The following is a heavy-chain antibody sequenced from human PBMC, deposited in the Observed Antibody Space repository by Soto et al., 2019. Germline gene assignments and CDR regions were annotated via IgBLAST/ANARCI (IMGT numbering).Heavy chain of an antibody. CDR3: AKGYDDGGYNWFDP. V-gene: IGHV1-46*01. CDR2: INPSGGAT. CDR1: GYTFTSNY. J-gene: IGHJ5*02. D-gene: IGHD3-3*01. Sequence: QVQLLQSGAEVKRPGASVKVSCKASGYTFTSNYMHWVRQTPGQRLEWMEVINPSGGATTYAQEFQGRVTLTRDTSTSTVYMELNSLTSEDTAVYYCAKGYDDGGYNWFDPWGQGTLVTVSP.